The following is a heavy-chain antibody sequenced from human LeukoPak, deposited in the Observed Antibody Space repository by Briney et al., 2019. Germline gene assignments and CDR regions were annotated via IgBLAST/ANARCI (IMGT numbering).Heavy chain of an antibody. J-gene: IGHJ4*02. V-gene: IGHV3-21*01. CDR1: GFTFSSYS. D-gene: IGHD2-8*01. CDR2: ISSSSSYI. Sequence: GGSLRLSCAASGFTFSSYSMNWVRQAPGKGLEWVSSISSSSSYIYYADSVKGRFTISRDNAKNSLYLQMNSLRAEDTAVYYCARNGRSRPAPILIWGQGTLVTVSS. CDR3: ARNGRSRPAPILI.